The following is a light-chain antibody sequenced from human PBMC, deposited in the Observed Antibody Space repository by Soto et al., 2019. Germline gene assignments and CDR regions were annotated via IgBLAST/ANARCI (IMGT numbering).Light chain of an antibody. CDR1: SSDVGGYNY. CDR2: GVK. J-gene: IGLJ1*01. V-gene: IGLV2-14*01. Sequence: QSALTQPPSASGSLGQSVTFSCTGTSSDVGGYNYVSWYQQHPGKAPKLLIYGVKNRPSGVSYRFSASKSAFTASLTISGLQAEDEAHYYCSSYTTSYFYVFGPGTKLTVL. CDR3: SSYTTSYFYV.